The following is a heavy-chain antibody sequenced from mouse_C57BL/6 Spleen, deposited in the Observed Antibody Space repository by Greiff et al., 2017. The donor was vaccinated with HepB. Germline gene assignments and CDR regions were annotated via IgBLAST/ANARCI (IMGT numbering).Heavy chain of an antibody. J-gene: IGHJ2*01. V-gene: IGHV1-55*01. CDR3: ARSGLRRGYYFDY. CDR2: IYPGSGST. D-gene: IGHD2-4*01. CDR1: GYTFTSYW. Sequence: VQLQQPGAELVKPGASVKMSCKASGYTFTSYWITWVKQRPGQGLEWIGDIYPGSGSTNYNEKFKSKATLTVDTSSSTAYMQLSSLTSEDSAVYYCARSGLRRGYYFDYWGQGTTLTVSS.